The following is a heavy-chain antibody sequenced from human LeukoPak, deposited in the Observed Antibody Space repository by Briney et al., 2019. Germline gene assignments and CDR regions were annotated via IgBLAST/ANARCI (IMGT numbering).Heavy chain of an antibody. Sequence: GRSLRLSCAASGFTFDDYAMHWVRQAPGKGLEWVSGISWNSGSIGYVDSVKGRFTISRDNAKNSLYLQMNSLRAEDTALYYCAKDFHYYGSGSLAVWGQGTLVTVSS. CDR2: ISWNSGSI. CDR3: AKDFHYYGSGSLAV. D-gene: IGHD3-10*01. J-gene: IGHJ4*02. CDR1: GFTFDDYA. V-gene: IGHV3-9*01.